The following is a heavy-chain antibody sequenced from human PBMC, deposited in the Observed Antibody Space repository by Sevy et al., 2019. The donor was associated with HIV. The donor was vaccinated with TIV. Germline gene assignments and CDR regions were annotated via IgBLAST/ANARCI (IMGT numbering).Heavy chain of an antibody. CDR1: GFTFNKAW. D-gene: IGHD1-26*01. CDR3: AAGVGASDFDY. V-gene: IGHV3-15*01. CDR2: IKSKTDGATR. Sequence: GGSLRLSCVASGFTFNKAWMRWVRQAPGRGLEWVGRIKSKTDGATRDLAAPVKGRIIISRDDSKNTLYLQISNLKIEDTGVYFCAAGVGASDFDYWGQGTLVTVSS. J-gene: IGHJ4*02.